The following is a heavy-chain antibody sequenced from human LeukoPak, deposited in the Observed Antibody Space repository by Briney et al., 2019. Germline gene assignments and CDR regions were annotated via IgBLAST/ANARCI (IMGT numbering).Heavy chain of an antibody. CDR2: ISAYNGTT. Sequence: AASETLSFTGSVYAFTCYGICWMRKAPGQGLEWMGWISAYNGTTNYAQKFQGRVTMTTDPSTSTAYMELRSLRSDDMAVYYCARALSRYYYDSSGDYWGKGTLVTVSS. D-gene: IGHD3-22*01. CDR3: ARALSRYYYDSSGDY. V-gene: IGHV1-18*03. J-gene: IGHJ4*02. CDR1: VYAFTCYG.